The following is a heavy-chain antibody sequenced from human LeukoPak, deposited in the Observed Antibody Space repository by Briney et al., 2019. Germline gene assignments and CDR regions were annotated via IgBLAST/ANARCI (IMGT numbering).Heavy chain of an antibody. CDR2: IYPGDSDT. D-gene: IGHD3-10*01. V-gene: IGHV5-51*01. CDR1: GYSFTNYW. Sequence: GESLKISCKASGYSFTNYWIGWVRQMPGKGLEWMGNIYPGDSDTRYSPSFQGQVTISADKSISTAYLQWSSLKASDSAMYYCARDREFHRRSFDSWGQGTLLTVSS. CDR3: ARDREFHRRSFDS. J-gene: IGHJ4*02.